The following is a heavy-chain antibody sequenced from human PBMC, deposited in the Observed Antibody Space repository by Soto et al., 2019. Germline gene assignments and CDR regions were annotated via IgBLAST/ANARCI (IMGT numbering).Heavy chain of an antibody. V-gene: IGHV3-23*01. CDR3: AKLHLYYYYYYMDV. CDR1: GFPFSSYA. J-gene: IGHJ6*03. CDR2: ISGSGGST. Sequence: GGSLRLSCAASGFPFSSYAMSWVRQAPGKGLEWVSAISGSGGSTYYADSVKGRFTISRDNSKNTLYLQMNSLRAEDTAVYYCAKLHLYYYYYYMDVWGKGTTVTVSS.